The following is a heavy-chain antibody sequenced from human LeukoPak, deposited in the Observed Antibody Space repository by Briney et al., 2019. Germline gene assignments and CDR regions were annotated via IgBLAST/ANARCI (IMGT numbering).Heavy chain of an antibody. J-gene: IGHJ4*02. CDR3: AKNALWFGELSHFEY. D-gene: IGHD3-10*01. CDR1: GFTFSSYG. Sequence: GGSLRLSCAASGFTFSSYGMHWVRQAPDKGLEWVAVISYDGSNKYYADSVKGRFTISRDNSKSTLYLQMNSLRAEDTAVYYCAKNALWFGELSHFEYWGQGTLVTVSS. CDR2: ISYDGSNK. V-gene: IGHV3-30*18.